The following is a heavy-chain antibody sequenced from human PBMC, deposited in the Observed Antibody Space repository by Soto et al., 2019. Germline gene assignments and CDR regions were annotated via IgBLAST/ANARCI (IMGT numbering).Heavy chain of an antibody. V-gene: IGHV4-34*01. J-gene: IGHJ4*02. CDR2: INHSGST. CDR1: GGSFSGYY. Sequence: SETLSLTCAVYGGSFSGYYWSWIRQPPGKGLEWIGEINHSGSTNYNPSLKSRVTISVDTSKNQFSLKLSSVTAADTAVYYCARGTEYSSSSRVVLPAYYFDYWGQGTLVTVSS. CDR3: ARGTEYSSSSRVVLPAYYFDY. D-gene: IGHD6-6*01.